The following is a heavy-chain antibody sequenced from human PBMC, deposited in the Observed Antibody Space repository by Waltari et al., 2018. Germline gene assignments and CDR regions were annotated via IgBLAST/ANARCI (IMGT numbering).Heavy chain of an antibody. CDR1: GFTFSSYA. CDR3: AKDRYHYDSSGYYYDY. CDR2: ISGSGGST. J-gene: IGHJ4*02. V-gene: IGHV3-23*01. D-gene: IGHD3-22*01. Sequence: EVQLLESGGGLVQPGGSLRLSCAASGFTFSSYAMSWVRPAPGKGLEWVSAISGSGGSTYYADSVKGRFTISRDNSKNTLYLQMNSLRAEDTAVYYCAKDRYHYDSSGYYYDYWGQGTLVTVSS.